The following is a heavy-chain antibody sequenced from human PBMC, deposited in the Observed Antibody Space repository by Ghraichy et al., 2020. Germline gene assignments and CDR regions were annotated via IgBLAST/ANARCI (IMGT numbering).Heavy chain of an antibody. CDR3: AKLGLRLGGDY. D-gene: IGHD3-16*01. V-gene: IGHV3-23*01. CDR2: ISGSGGST. J-gene: IGHJ4*02. Sequence: GESLNISCAASGFIFSTYAMSWVRQAPGKGLEWVSTISGSGGSTYYADSVKGRFTISRDNSKNTLYLQMSSLRAEDTGVYYCAKLGLRLGGDYWGQGTLVTVSS. CDR1: GFIFSTYA.